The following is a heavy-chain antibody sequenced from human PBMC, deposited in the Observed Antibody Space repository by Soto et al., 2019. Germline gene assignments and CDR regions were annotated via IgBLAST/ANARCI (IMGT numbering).Heavy chain of an antibody. CDR1: GYTFTSYA. Sequence: ASVKVSCKASGYTFTSYAMHWVRQAPGQRLEWMGWINAGNGNTKYSQKFQGRVTITRDTSASTAYMELSSLRSEDTAVYYCARDARILYRYWFDPWGQGTLVTVSS. CDR2: INAGNGNT. CDR3: ARDARILYRYWFDP. V-gene: IGHV1-3*01. J-gene: IGHJ5*02. D-gene: IGHD2-8*01.